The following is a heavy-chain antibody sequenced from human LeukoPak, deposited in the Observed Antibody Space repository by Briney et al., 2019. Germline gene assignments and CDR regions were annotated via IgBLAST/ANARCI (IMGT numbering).Heavy chain of an antibody. CDR2: INPSGGST. CDR3: ARRRIAAAGTNGSNWFDP. Sequence: ASVKVSCKASGYTFTSYYMHWVRQAPGQGLEWMGIINPSGGSTSYAQKFQGRVTMTRDTSISTAYMELSRLRSDDTAVHYCARRRIAAAGTNGSNWFDPWGQGTLVTVSS. CDR1: GYTFTSYY. D-gene: IGHD6-13*01. J-gene: IGHJ5*02. V-gene: IGHV1-46*01.